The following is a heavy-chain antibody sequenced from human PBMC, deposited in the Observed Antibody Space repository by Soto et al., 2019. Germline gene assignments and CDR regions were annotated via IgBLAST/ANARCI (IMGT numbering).Heavy chain of an antibody. CDR1: GFTFSSYA. V-gene: IGHV3-23*01. J-gene: IGHJ5*02. CDR2: ISGSGGST. CDR3: AKIIKQQLVRVNWFDP. Sequence: EVQLLESGGGLVQPGGSLRLSCAASGFTFSSYAMSWVRQAPGKGLEWVPAISGSGGSTYYADSVKGRFTISRDNSKNTLYLQMNSLRAEDTAVYYCAKIIKQQLVRVNWFDPWGQGTLVTVSS. D-gene: IGHD6-13*01.